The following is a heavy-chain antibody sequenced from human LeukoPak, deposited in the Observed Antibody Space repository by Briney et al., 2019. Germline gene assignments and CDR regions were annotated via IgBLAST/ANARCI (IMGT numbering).Heavy chain of an antibody. D-gene: IGHD3-22*01. Sequence: GESLKISCKGSGYSSTSYWIGWVRQMPGRGLEWMGIIYPGDSETRYSPAFQGQVSISADKSTSTAYLQWSSLKASDTGIYYCARRDYYDNIRTVAAFDYWGQGTLVTVSS. CDR3: ARRDYYDNIRTVAAFDY. V-gene: IGHV5-51*01. CDR1: GYSSTSYW. CDR2: IYPGDSET. J-gene: IGHJ4*02.